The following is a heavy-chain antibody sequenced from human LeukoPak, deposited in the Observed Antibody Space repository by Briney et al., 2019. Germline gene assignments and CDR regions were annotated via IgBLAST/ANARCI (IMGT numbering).Heavy chain of an antibody. V-gene: IGHV4-59*01. Sequence: SETLSLTCTVSGGSISSYYWSWIRQPPGKGLEWLGYIYYSGSTNYNPSLKSRVTISVDTSKNQFSLKLSSVTAADTAVYYCARTGIVVVPAADDAFDIWGQGTMVTVSS. CDR1: GGSISSYY. D-gene: IGHD2-2*01. CDR3: ARTGIVVVPAADDAFDI. CDR2: IYYSGST. J-gene: IGHJ3*02.